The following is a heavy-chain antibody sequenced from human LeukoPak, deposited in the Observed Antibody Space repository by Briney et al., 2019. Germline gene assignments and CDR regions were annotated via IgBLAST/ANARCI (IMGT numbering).Heavy chain of an antibody. CDR3: AKEALAYCGGDCLIHFDY. J-gene: IGHJ4*02. D-gene: IGHD2-21*02. CDR1: GFTFSSYE. V-gene: IGHV3-48*03. CDR2: ISSSGSTI. Sequence: PGGSLRLSCAASGFTFSSYEMNWVRQAPGKGLEWVSYISSSGSTIYYADSVKGRFTISRDNSKNTLYLQMNSLRAEDTAVYYCAKEALAYCGGDCLIHFDYWGQGTLVTVSS.